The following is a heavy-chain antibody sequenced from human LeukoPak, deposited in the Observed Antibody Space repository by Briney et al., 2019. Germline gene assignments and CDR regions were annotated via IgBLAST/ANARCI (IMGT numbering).Heavy chain of an antibody. CDR1: GGSVSSSSYY. Sequence: PSETLSLTCRVSGGSVSSSSYYWGWVRQPPGKGLEWIGSFHYSGSTYYNPSLKSRVTISGDTSKNQFSLKLRSVTAADTAVYYCASLVVVVVTASEIDYWGQGTLVTVSS. V-gene: IGHV4-39*01. CDR3: ASLVVVVVTASEIDY. D-gene: IGHD2-21*02. CDR2: FHYSGST. J-gene: IGHJ4*02.